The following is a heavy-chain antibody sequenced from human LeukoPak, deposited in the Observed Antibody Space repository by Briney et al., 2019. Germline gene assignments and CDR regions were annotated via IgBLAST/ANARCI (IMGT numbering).Heavy chain of an antibody. D-gene: IGHD1-26*01. J-gene: IGHJ6*02. CDR3: ASSGVKNPPGVYYYYGMDV. Sequence: GESLKISCKGSGYSFTSYWIGWVRQMPGKGLEWMGIIYPGDSDTRYSPSFQGQVTISADKSISTAYLQWSSLKASDTAMYYCASSGVKNPPGVYYYYGMDVWGQGTTVTVSS. CDR1: GYSFTSYW. V-gene: IGHV5-51*01. CDR2: IYPGDSDT.